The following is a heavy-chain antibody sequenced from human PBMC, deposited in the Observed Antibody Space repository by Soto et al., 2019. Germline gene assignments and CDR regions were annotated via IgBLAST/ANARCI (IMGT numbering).Heavy chain of an antibody. Sequence: SETLSLTCAVSSGSIISSNWWTWVRQPPGKGLEWIGEIYHSGSTNYNPSLGGRVTISVDKSKNHFSLRLSSVTAADTAVYYCASAMVHGAFDIWGQGTMVTVSS. CDR1: SGSIISSNW. D-gene: IGHD5-18*01. CDR3: ASAMVHGAFDI. CDR2: IYHSGST. J-gene: IGHJ3*02. V-gene: IGHV4-4*02.